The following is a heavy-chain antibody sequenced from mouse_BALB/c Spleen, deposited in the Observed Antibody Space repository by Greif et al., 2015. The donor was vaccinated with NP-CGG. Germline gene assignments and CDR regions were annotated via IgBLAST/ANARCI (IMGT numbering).Heavy chain of an antibody. D-gene: IGHD2-1*01. CDR1: GFSLTSYG. V-gene: IGHV2-9*02. CDR2: IWAGGST. CDR3: ARVDRNKGYAMDY. Sequence: VQRVESGPGLVAPSQSLSITCTVSGFSLTSYGVHWVRQPPGKGLEWLGVIWAGGSTNYNSALMSRLSISKDNSKSXVFLKMNSLQTDYTAMYYCARVDRNKGYAMDYWGQETSVTVSS. J-gene: IGHJ4*01.